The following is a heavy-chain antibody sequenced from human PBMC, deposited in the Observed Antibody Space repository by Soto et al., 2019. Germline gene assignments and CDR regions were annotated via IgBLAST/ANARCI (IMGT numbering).Heavy chain of an antibody. CDR1: GGSISSGGYY. D-gene: IGHD6-19*01. CDR3: ARGGWSDNWFDP. V-gene: IGHV4-31*03. Sequence: QVQLQESGPGLVKPSQTLSLTCTVSGGSISSGGYYWSWIRQHPGKGLEWIGHILYSGSTSYNPSLKRRVTMPAVTSKTQLSVKLSSVTAAAPAVYYCARGGWSDNWFDPWGQGILVTVSS. CDR2: ILYSGST. J-gene: IGHJ5*02.